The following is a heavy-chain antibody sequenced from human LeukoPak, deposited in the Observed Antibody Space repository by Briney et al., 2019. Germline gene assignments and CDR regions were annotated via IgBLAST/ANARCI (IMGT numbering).Heavy chain of an antibody. J-gene: IGHJ4*02. CDR1: GFTFDDYA. D-gene: IGHD5-18*01. CDR3: ASSPGYGAQFDY. V-gene: IGHV3-9*01. CDR2: ISWNSGSI. Sequence: PGRSLRLSCAASGFTFDDYAMHWVRPAPGKGLEWVSGISWNSGSIGYADSGKGLFTISRDNAKNSLYLQMNSLRAEDTALYYCASSPGYGAQFDYWGQGTLVSVSS.